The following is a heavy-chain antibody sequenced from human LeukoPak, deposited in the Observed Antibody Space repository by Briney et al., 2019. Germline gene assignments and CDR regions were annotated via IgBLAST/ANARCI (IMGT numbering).Heavy chain of an antibody. D-gene: IGHD4-17*01. V-gene: IGHV3-53*01. CDR1: GFTVSSNY. J-gene: IGHJ3*02. CDR2: IYSGGST. CDR3: ARLDYGDYVGAFDI. Sequence: GGSLRLSCAASGFTVSSNYMSWVRQAPGKGLEWASVIYSGGSTYYADSVKGRFTISRDNSKNTLYLQMNSLRAEDTAVYYCARLDYGDYVGAFDIWGQGTMVTVSS.